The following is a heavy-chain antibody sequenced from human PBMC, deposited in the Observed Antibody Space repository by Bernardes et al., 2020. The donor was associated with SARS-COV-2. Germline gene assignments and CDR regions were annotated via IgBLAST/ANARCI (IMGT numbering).Heavy chain of an antibody. CDR1: GYTFTSYG. D-gene: IGHD5-18*01. CDR3: ATVVAYSSGGGWFDP. CDR2: ISADNGNT. V-gene: IGHV1-18*01. J-gene: IGHJ5*02. Sequence: ASVKVSCKASGYTFTSYGISWVRQAPGQGLEWMGWISADNGNTNYAQKIQGRVTMTTDTSTSTAYMELRSLRSDDTAVYYCATVVAYSSGGGWFDPWGQGTLVTVSS.